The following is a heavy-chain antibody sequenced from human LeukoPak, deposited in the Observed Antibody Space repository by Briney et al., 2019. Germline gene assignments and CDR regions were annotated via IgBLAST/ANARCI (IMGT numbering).Heavy chain of an antibody. J-gene: IGHJ6*02. V-gene: IGHV4-39*01. Sequence: KTSETLSLTCTVSGGSISRSSYYWGWIRQPPGKGLEWIVSIYYSGSTYYNPSLYYNPSLKSRVTMSVDTSKNQFSLKLSSVTAADTAVYYCARLSHYYSMDVWGQGTTVTVSS. CDR3: ARLSHYYSMDV. CDR1: GGSISRSSYY. CDR2: IYYSGSTYYNPSL.